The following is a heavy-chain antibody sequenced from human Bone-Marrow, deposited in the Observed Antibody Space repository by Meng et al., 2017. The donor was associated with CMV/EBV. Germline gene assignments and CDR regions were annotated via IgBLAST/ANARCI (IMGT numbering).Heavy chain of an antibody. CDR1: GCTFSSYT. D-gene: IGHD2-2*02. J-gene: IGHJ5*02. V-gene: IGHV1-69*02. Sequence: SVNVSCKCCGCTFSSYTSSWVRQARGKGLEWMGRIISILGIANYAQKFQGRVTITADKPTSTAYMELISLRSEETAVYYCARLAYHPLLYGGNRLDTWGQGTLVTVSS. CDR3: ARLAYHPLLYGGNRLDT. CDR2: IISILGIA.